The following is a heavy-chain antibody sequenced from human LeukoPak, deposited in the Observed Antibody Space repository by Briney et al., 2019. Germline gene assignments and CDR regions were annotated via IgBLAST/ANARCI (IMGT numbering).Heavy chain of an antibody. CDR3: TTDGGSSWYEGDY. CDR2: ISGSGGST. D-gene: IGHD6-13*01. Sequence: GGSLRLSCAASGFTFSNYAMSWVRQAPGKGLEWVSAISGSGGSTYYADSVKGRFTISRDNSKNTLYLQMNSLRAEDTAVYYCTTDGGSSWYEGDYWGQGTLVTVSS. J-gene: IGHJ4*02. CDR1: GFTFSNYA. V-gene: IGHV3-23*01.